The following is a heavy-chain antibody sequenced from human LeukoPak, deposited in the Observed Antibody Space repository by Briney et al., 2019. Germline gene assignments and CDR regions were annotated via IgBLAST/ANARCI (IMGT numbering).Heavy chain of an antibody. CDR2: INTDGRST. V-gene: IGHV3-74*01. D-gene: IGHD2-15*01. J-gene: IGHJ4*02. Sequence: GGSLRLSCAASGFTFSSYWMHWVRQVPGKGLVWVSRINTDGRSTAYADSVKGRFTISRDNAKNTLHLQMNSLRVEDTAIYYCGGIGTPIWGQGTLVTVSS. CDR3: GGIGTPI. CDR1: GFTFSSYW.